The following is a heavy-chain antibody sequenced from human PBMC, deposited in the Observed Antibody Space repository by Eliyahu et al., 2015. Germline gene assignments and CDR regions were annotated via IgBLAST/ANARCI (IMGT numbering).Heavy chain of an antibody. V-gene: IGHV4-4*07. CDR1: GXPIRTSY. Sequence: QVQLQESGPGRVKPSETLSLTCXVXGXPIRTSYWSWXRQPAGKGLEWIGRIYGSGSTDYNYNPSLKSRVTMSVDTSTKQFSLKMTSVTAADTAVYYCARESSNYXPRGPDPWGQGTLVTVSS. CDR2: IYGSGSTDY. J-gene: IGHJ5*02. CDR3: ARESSNYXPRGPDP. D-gene: IGHD3-10*01.